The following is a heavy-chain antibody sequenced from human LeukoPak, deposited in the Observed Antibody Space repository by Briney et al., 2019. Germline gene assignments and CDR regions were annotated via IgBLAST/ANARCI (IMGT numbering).Heavy chain of an antibody. V-gene: IGHV4-59*01. CDR2: IYYSGST. CDR3: ARVPRYYYYYYMDV. J-gene: IGHJ6*03. CDR1: GGSISSYY. Sequence: SETLSLTCTVSGGSISSYYWSWIRQPPGKGLEWIGYIYYSGSTNYNPSLKSRVTISVDTSKNQFSLKLSSVTAADTAAYYCARVPRYYYYYYMDVWGKGTTVTVSS.